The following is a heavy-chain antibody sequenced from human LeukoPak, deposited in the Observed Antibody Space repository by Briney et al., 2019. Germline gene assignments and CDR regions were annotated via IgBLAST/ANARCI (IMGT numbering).Heavy chain of an antibody. D-gene: IGHD6-6*01. Sequence: GGSLRLSCAASGFTFSSYSMNWVRQAPGKGLEWVSSISSSSSYIYYADSVKGRFTISRDNAKSSLYLQMNSLRAEDTAVYYCARVAARPLVGFDYWGQGTLVTVSS. CDR2: ISSSSSYI. J-gene: IGHJ4*02. CDR1: GFTFSSYS. V-gene: IGHV3-21*01. CDR3: ARVAARPLVGFDY.